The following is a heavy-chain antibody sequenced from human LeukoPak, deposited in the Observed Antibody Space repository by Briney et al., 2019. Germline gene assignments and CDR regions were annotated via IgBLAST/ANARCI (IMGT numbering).Heavy chain of an antibody. V-gene: IGHV3-7*01. J-gene: IGHJ6*03. CDR1: GFTFGSFW. Sequence: GGSLRLSCAASGFTFGSFWMTWVRQAPGKGLEWVANINQDGSEKYYVDSVKGRFTISRDNAKNSLYLQMNSLRAEDTAVYYCAREFGGLLVYYYYYYMDVWGKGTTVTISS. CDR3: AREFGGLLVYYYYYYMDV. D-gene: IGHD3-10*01. CDR2: INQDGSEK.